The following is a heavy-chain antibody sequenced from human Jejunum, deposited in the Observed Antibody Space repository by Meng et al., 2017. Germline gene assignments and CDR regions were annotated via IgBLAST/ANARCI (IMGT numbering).Heavy chain of an antibody. J-gene: IGHJ4*02. V-gene: IGHV3-23*01. CDR1: GFTFTTRA. Sequence: GESLKISCAASGFTFTTRAFSWVRQAPGTGLEWVSIVSNTGRETFYADSVKGRFTISRDNSRDTVYLQMNDLRVEDTAIYYCTDPAGIPLPGPVWGQGTLVTVSS. CDR2: VSNTGRET. D-gene: IGHD6-19*01. CDR3: TDPAGIPLPGPV.